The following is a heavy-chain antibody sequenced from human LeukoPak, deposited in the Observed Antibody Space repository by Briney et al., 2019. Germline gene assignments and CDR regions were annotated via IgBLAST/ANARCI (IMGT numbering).Heavy chain of an antibody. V-gene: IGHV3-33*08. CDR3: ARFQHYYGSGSYYKRAFDI. Sequence: PGGSLRLSCTASGFTFSSYGMHWVRQAPGKGLEWVAVIWYDGSNKYYADSVKGRFTISRDNSKNTLYLQMNSLRAEDTAVYYCARFQHYYGSGSYYKRAFDIWGQGTMVTVSS. J-gene: IGHJ3*02. CDR1: GFTFSSYG. CDR2: IWYDGSNK. D-gene: IGHD3-10*01.